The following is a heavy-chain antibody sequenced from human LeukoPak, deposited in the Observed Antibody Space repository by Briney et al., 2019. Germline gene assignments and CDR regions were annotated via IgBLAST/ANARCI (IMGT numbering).Heavy chain of an antibody. CDR2: IYESGST. Sequence: SETLSLTCAVSGYSISSGYYWAWIRQTPGKRLESIGSIYESGSTYYNPSLQSRVTISVDTSKNQLYLKLTSVTAADTAVYYCARPYSSSWYSYFQHWGQGTLVTVSS. V-gene: IGHV4-38-2*01. CDR1: GYSISSGYY. J-gene: IGHJ1*01. D-gene: IGHD6-13*01. CDR3: ARPYSSSWYSYFQH.